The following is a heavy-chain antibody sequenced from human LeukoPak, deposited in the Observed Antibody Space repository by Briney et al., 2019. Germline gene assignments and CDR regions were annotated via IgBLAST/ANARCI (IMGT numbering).Heavy chain of an antibody. CDR3: ARGEVWSGYSYGRDWFDP. J-gene: IGHJ5*02. CDR1: GGSFSGYY. CDR2: INHSGST. D-gene: IGHD5-18*01. V-gene: IGHV4-34*01. Sequence: SETLSLTCAVYGGSFSGYYWSWIRQPPGKGLEWIGEINHSGSTNYNPSLKSRVTISVDTSKNQFSLKLSSVTAADTAVYYCARGEVWSGYSYGRDWFDPWGQGTLVTVSS.